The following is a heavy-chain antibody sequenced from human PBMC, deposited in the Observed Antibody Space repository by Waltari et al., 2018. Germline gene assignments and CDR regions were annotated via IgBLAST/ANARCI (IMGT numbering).Heavy chain of an antibody. CDR3: ARATLNNWFDP. V-gene: IGHV4-39*07. J-gene: IGHJ5*02. Sequence: QLQLQESGPGLVKPSETLSLTCTVSGGSISSISYYWGWIRQPPGKGLEWIGSIYYSGSTYYNPSLKSRVTISVDTSKNQFSLKLSSVTAADTAVYYCARATLNNWFDPWGQGTLVTVSS. CDR2: IYYSGST. CDR1: GGSISSISYY.